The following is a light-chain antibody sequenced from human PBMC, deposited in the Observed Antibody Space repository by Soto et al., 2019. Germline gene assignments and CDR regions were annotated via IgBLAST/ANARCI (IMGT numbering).Light chain of an antibody. CDR1: QSVRTN. CDR3: QQYDTWPSIT. V-gene: IGKV3-15*01. J-gene: IGKJ5*01. Sequence: EIVMTQSPATRSVSPGEGATLSCRASQSVRTNLAWYQQKAGQAPRLLIYGASTRATGVSDRFSGSGSGTEYTLTISSLQSEDFAVYYCQQYDTWPSITFGQGTRLEIK. CDR2: GAS.